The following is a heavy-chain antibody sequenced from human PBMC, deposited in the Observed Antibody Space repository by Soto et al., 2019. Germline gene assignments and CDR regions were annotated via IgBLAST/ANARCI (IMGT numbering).Heavy chain of an antibody. Sequence: SVKVSCKASGFTFTSSAVQWVRQARGQRLEWIGWIVVGSGNTNYAQKLQERVTITRDMSISTAYMELSRLRSDDTAVYYCASADILMGDGGGGMDVWGQGTTVTVSS. CDR3: ASADILMGDGGGGMDV. CDR1: GFTFTSSA. V-gene: IGHV1-58*01. CDR2: IVVGSGNT. J-gene: IGHJ6*02. D-gene: IGHD3-9*01.